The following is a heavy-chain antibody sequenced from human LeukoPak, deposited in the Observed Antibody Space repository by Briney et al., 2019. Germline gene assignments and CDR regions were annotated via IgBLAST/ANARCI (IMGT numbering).Heavy chain of an antibody. CDR3: ARHGHWNDVDFFDY. CDR1: GYSFTIYW. Sequence: GESLKISCKGSGYSFTIYWISWVRQMPGKGLEWMGRIDPSDSYTNYSPSFQGHVTISADKSISTAYLQWSSLKASDTAMYYCARHGHWNDVDFFDYWGQGTLVTVSS. D-gene: IGHD1-1*01. J-gene: IGHJ4*02. V-gene: IGHV5-10-1*01. CDR2: IDPSDSYT.